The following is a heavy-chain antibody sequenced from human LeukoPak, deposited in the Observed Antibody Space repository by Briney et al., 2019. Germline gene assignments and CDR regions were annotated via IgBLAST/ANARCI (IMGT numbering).Heavy chain of an antibody. Sequence: SVNVSCKASGGTFSSYAISWVRQAPGQGLEWMGGIIPIFGTANYAQKFQGRVTITADESTSTAYMELSSLRSEDTAVYYCARDMTTVTSYGYWGQGTLVTVSS. CDR1: GGTFSSYA. D-gene: IGHD4-17*01. CDR2: IIPIFGTA. V-gene: IGHV1-69*13. J-gene: IGHJ4*02. CDR3: ARDMTTVTSYGY.